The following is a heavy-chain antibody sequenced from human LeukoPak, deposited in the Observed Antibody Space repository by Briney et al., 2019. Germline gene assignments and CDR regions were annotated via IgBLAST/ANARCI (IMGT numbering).Heavy chain of an antibody. CDR3: ARNWFDP. V-gene: IGHV3-53*05. Sequence: GGSLRLSCVASGFTVSSDYMSWVRQAPGKGLEWVSVIYRGGSTYYADSVKGRFTISRDKSKNTVYLQMNSLRFEDTAMYYCARNWFDPWGQGTLVTVSS. CDR1: GFTVSSDY. CDR2: IYRGGST. J-gene: IGHJ5*02.